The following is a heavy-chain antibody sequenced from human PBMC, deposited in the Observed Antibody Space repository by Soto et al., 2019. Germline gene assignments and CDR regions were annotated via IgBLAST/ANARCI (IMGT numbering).Heavy chain of an antibody. CDR3: ARGGGAFGVVSKDLYYFDF. D-gene: IGHD3-3*01. CDR2: ISGYNGDT. V-gene: IGHV1-18*01. J-gene: IGHJ4*02. CDR1: GYTFTSYA. Sequence: GASVKVSCKASGYTFTSYAISWVRQAPGQGLEWMGWISGYNGDTKYSQNLQGRVTMTTETSTGTAYMGLRSLRSDDTAVYYCARGGGAFGVVSKDLYYFDFRGQGTVVTVSS.